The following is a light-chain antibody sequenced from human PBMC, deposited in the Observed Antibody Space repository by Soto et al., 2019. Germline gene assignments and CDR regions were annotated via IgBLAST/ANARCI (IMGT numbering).Light chain of an antibody. J-gene: IGKJ5*01. Sequence: EIVLTQSPGTLSLFPGERATLSCRASQSLTTRYLAWYQQKPGQAPRLLIYGASSRATGIPDRFSGSGSGSDFTLIISRLEAAEFAVSSCQQYSSSSNFGQGTRREIK. V-gene: IGKV3-20*01. CDR3: QQYSSSSN. CDR2: GAS. CDR1: QSLTTRY.